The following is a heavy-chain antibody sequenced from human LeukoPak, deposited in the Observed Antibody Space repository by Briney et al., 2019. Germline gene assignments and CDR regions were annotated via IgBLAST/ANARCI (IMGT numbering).Heavy chain of an antibody. J-gene: IGHJ4*02. V-gene: IGHV1-18*01. Sequence: PEASVKVSCKASGYTFTSYGISWVRQAPGQGLEWMGWISAYNGNTNYAQKLQGRVTMTTDTSTSTAYMELRSLRSDGTAVYYCARGDCSGGSCYFKFDYWGQGTLVTVSS. CDR1: GYTFTSYG. CDR3: ARGDCSGGSCYFKFDY. CDR2: ISAYNGNT. D-gene: IGHD2-15*01.